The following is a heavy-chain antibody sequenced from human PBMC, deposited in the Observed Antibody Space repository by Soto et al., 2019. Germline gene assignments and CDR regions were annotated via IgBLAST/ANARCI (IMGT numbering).Heavy chain of an antibody. J-gene: IGHJ4*02. D-gene: IGHD1-26*01. Sequence: PSETLSLTCTVSGGSISSYYWSWIRQPPGKGLEWIGYIYYSGTTYYNPSLKSRVTMSVDTSKNQFSLKLTSVTAVDTAVYYCAGREIQGPIDYWGQGTLVTVSS. CDR3: AGREIQGPIDY. CDR2: IYYSGTT. CDR1: GGSISSYY. V-gene: IGHV4-59*04.